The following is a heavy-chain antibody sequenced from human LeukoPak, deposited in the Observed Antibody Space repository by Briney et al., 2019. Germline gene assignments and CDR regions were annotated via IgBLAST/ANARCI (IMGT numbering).Heavy chain of an antibody. D-gene: IGHD3-10*02. V-gene: IGHV3-23*01. CDR1: GFRFGDYA. CDR3: ARGSAYHYVNNAYFHYYDY. CDR2: ISGTGYMT. J-gene: IGHJ4*02. Sequence: GGSLRLSCAAPGFRFGDYALAWVRQAPGKGLEWVSGISGTGYMTYYADSVKGRFTISRDNSDNTLYLQMNSLRAEDTAFYYCARGSAYHYVNNAYFHYYDYWGQGALVAVSS.